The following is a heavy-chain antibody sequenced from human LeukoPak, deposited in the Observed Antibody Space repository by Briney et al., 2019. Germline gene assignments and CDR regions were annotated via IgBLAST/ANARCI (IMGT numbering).Heavy chain of an antibody. V-gene: IGHV4-30-4*07. CDR1: GGSISRGGYS. CDR2: FYYSGST. J-gene: IGHJ4*02. Sequence: TLSLTCAVSGGSISRGGYSWSWIRQPPGKGLEWIGYFYYSGSTNYNPSLKSRVTISVDTSKNQFSLKLSSVTAADTAVYYCARGYSSGWYFDEVDYWGQGTLVTVSS. CDR3: ARGYSSGWYFDEVDY. D-gene: IGHD6-19*01.